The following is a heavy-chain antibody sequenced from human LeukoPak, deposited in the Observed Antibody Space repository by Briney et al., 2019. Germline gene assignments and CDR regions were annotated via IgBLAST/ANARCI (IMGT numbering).Heavy chain of an antibody. V-gene: IGHV3-48*03. Sequence: GGSLRLSCAASGFTFSSYGMNWVRQAPGKGLEWVSFISSSGSTKYYADSVKGRFTISRDNAKNTLYLQMNSLRAEDTAVYYCAKHSLKTGYSSGRIWDYWGQGTLVTVSS. CDR2: ISSSGSTK. CDR3: AKHSLKTGYSSGRIWDY. CDR1: GFTFSSYG. J-gene: IGHJ4*02. D-gene: IGHD6-19*01.